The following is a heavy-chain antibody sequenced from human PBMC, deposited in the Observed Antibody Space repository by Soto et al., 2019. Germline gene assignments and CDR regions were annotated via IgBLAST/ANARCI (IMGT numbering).Heavy chain of an antibody. CDR1: GVSFSGYY. CDR2: INDSGST. D-gene: IGHD6-13*01. V-gene: IGHV4-34*01. Sequence: SETLSLTCAVYGVSFSGYYWSWIRQPPGKGLEWIGEINDSGSTNYKPSLKSRVTISVDTSKNQFSLKVSSVTAADTAVYYCARRRDSSNWYKVYGVAPWGQGTLVTVSS. CDR3: ARRRDSSNWYKVYGVAP. J-gene: IGHJ5*02.